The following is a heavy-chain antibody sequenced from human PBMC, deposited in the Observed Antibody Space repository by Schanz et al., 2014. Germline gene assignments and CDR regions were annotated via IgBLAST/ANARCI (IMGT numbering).Heavy chain of an antibody. V-gene: IGHV3-23*01. J-gene: IGHJ6*02. CDR3: AKGMGYCSGGTCYDCYYYGLDV. Sequence: DVQLLESGGGLVQPRGSLRLSCVASGFTFNSYAMTWVRQAPGKGLEWVSSISHSGGSKYYADSVKGRFTISRDNSENTLYLQMNSLSADDTAVFYCAKGMGYCSGGTCYDCYYYGLDVWGQGTTVTVSS. CDR2: ISHSGGSK. D-gene: IGHD2-15*01. CDR1: GFTFNSYA.